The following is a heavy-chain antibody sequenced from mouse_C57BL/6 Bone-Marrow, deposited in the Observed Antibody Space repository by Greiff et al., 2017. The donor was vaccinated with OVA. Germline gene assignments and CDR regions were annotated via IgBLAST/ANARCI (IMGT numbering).Heavy chain of an antibody. D-gene: IGHD1-1*01. CDR1: GYTFTSYW. V-gene: IGHV1-64*01. CDR3: ARYTEVAPYWYFDV. CDR2: IHPNSGST. Sequence: VQLQQPGAELVKPGASVKLSCKASGYTFTSYWMHWVKQRPGQGLEWIGMIHPNSGSTNYNEKFKSKATLTVDKSSSTAYMQLSSLTSEDSAVYYCARYTEVAPYWYFDVWGTGTTVTVSS. J-gene: IGHJ1*03.